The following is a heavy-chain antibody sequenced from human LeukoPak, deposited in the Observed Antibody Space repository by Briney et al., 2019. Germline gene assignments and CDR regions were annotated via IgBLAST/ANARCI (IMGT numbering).Heavy chain of an antibody. CDR1: GFTFSSYA. D-gene: IGHD5-18*01. V-gene: IGHV3-23*01. Sequence: GGSLRLSCAASGFTFSSYAMSWVRQAPGKGLEWVSAISGSGGRTYYADSVKGRFTISRDNPKNTLYLQMNSLRAEDTAVYYCANGFRIQLWYWGQGTLVTVSS. J-gene: IGHJ4*02. CDR3: ANGFRIQLWY. CDR2: ISGSGGRT.